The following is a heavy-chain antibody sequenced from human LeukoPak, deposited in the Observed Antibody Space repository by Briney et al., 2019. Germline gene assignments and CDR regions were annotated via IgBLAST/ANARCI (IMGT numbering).Heavy chain of an antibody. V-gene: IGHV3-48*01. Sequence: GGSLRLSCAASGFTFSSYSMNWVRQAPGKGLEWVSYISSSSSTIYYADSVKGRFTISRDNAKNSLYLQMNSLRAEDTAVYYCARGERWLQFGYFDYWGQGTLVTVSS. CDR3: ARGERWLQFGYFDY. CDR2: ISSSSSTI. J-gene: IGHJ4*02. CDR1: GFTFSSYS. D-gene: IGHD5-24*01.